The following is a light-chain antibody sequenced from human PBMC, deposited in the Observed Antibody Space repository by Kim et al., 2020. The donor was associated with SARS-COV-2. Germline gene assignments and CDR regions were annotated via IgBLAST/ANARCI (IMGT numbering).Light chain of an antibody. CDR3: QQYNYWPPWT. CDR2: DAS. V-gene: IGKV3-15*01. J-gene: IGKJ1*01. CDR1: RNIRAD. Sequence: SPGERAPLSCRASRNIRADLAGYQQKSGQAPRLLIYDASTRATGVPARFTGSGSGTDFTLTINGLQSEDFAMYYCQQYNYWPPWTFGQGTKVDIK.